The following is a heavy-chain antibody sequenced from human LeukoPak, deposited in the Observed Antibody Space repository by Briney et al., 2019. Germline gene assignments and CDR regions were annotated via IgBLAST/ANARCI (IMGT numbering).Heavy chain of an antibody. CDR2: TYHSGST. CDR1: VYSFRRGYY. Sequence: SRPFPLTGLVSVYSFRRGYYWGWTRPPPGKGLGGIGITYHSGSTYYNPSLKSRVTISVDTSKNQFSLKLSSVTAADTAVCYCARGSLFLSLWFGELYVYWGQGTLVTVSS. D-gene: IGHD3-10*01. V-gene: IGHV4-38-2*02. J-gene: IGHJ4*02. CDR3: ARGSLFLSLWFGELYVY.